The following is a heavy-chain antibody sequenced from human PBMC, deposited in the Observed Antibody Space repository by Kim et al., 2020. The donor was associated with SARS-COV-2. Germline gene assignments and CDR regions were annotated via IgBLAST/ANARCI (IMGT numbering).Heavy chain of an antibody. V-gene: IGHV3-23*01. Sequence: VKCPFTISRDNSKNPLYLQMNSLRAEDTAVYYCAKDGGRWLQSTDPFDYWGQGTLVTVSS. J-gene: IGHJ4*02. D-gene: IGHD3-16*01. CDR3: AKDGGRWLQSTDPFDY.